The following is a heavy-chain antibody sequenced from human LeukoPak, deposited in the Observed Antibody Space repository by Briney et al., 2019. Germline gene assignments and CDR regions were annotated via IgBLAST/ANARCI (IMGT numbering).Heavy chain of an antibody. J-gene: IGHJ3*02. Sequence: GGSLRLSCAASGFTFSSYEMNWVRHAPGKGMEWVSYISSSGSTIYYADSVKGRFTISRDNAKNSLNLQMNSLRAEDTAVYYCARGGNTGYNYNAFDMWGQGTMVTVSA. V-gene: IGHV3-48*03. D-gene: IGHD3-22*01. CDR3: ARGGNTGYNYNAFDM. CDR2: ISSSGSTI. CDR1: GFTFSSYE.